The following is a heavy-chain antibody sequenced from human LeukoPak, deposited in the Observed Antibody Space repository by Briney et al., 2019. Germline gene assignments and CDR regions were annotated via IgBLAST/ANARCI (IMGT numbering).Heavy chain of an antibody. J-gene: IGHJ5*02. D-gene: IGHD6-6*01. CDR2: IYYSGST. Sequence: SETLSLTCTVSGGSISSYYWSWIRQPPGKGLEWIGYIYYSGSTNYNPSLKSRVTISVDTSKNQFSLKLSSVTAADTAVYYCARLAAPYNWFDPWGQGTLVTVS. CDR1: GGSISSYY. CDR3: ARLAAPYNWFDP. V-gene: IGHV4-59*01.